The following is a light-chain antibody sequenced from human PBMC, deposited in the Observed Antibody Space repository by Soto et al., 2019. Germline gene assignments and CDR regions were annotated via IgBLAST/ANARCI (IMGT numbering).Light chain of an antibody. Sequence: EIVLTQSPVTLSLSPGERATLSCRASQSVSSYLACYQQKPGQAPRLLIYDASNRATGIPARFSGSGSGTDFTLTIRSLEPEDFAVYYCQPRSNYPSPFGGETNVEIK. CDR2: DAS. V-gene: IGKV3-11*01. CDR1: QSVSSY. J-gene: IGKJ4*01. CDR3: QPRSNYPSP.